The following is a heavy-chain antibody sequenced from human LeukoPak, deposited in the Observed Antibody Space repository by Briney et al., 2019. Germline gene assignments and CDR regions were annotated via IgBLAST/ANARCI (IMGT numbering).Heavy chain of an antibody. CDR3: AREHSSSWDQFDY. V-gene: IGHV1-2*02. CDR1: GYTFTAYY. Sequence: GASVKVSCKASGYTFTAYYIHWVRQAPGQGFEWMGWINPNSGDTNYAQKVQGRVTMTADTSTSTSYMELRSLRSDDTAVYYCAREHSSSWDQFDYWGQGTLVTVSS. CDR2: INPNSGDT. J-gene: IGHJ4*02. D-gene: IGHD6-13*01.